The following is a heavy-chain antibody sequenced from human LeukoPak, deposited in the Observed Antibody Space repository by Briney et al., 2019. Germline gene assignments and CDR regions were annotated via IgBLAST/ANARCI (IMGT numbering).Heavy chain of an antibody. D-gene: IGHD3-22*01. J-gene: IGHJ4*02. CDR3: ARERYYYDSSGNYFDY. CDR2: IYHSGST. V-gene: IGHV4-4*03. Sequence: PETLSLTCAVSGGSISSSNWWSWVRQPPGKGLEWIGEIYHSGSTNYNPSLKSRVTISVDKSKNQFSLKLSSVTAADTAVYYCARERYYYDSSGNYFDYWGQGTLVTVSS. CDR1: GGSISSSNW.